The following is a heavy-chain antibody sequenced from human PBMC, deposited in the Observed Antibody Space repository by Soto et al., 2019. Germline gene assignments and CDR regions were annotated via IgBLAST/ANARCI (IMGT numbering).Heavy chain of an antibody. CDR3: ARYSGYSSGRYYYYGMDV. Sequence: GAYLKISGRGSGYSFTSHWMGGVRQMPGKGLEWMGIIYPGDSDTRYSPSFQGQDTISADKSISTAYLQWSSLKASDTAMYYCARYSGYSSGRYYYYGMDVWGQGTTVTVSS. CDR2: IYPGDSDT. V-gene: IGHV5-51*01. J-gene: IGHJ6*02. D-gene: IGHD6-19*01. CDR1: GYSFTSHW.